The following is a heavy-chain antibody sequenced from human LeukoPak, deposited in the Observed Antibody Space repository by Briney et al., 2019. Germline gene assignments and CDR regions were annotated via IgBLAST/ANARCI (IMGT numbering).Heavy chain of an antibody. D-gene: IGHD1-14*01. CDR3: TRDLDLYNDAFDV. CDR1: GFTFTRYR. CDR2: IRSSSNEI. V-gene: IGHV3-21*01. Sequence: GGSLRLSCTASGFTFTRYRMNWVRQAPGKGLEWLSSIRSSSNEIYYADSVKGRFTISRGNAKNSVYLQINSLRAEDTAVYYCTRDLDLYNDAFDVWGQGTRVIVSS. J-gene: IGHJ3*01.